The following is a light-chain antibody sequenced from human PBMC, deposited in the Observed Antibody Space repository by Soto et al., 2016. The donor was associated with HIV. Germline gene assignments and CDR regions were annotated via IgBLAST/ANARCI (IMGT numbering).Light chain of an antibody. CDR3: QVWDSSTNHVI. CDR1: NIGNKS. J-gene: IGLJ2*01. CDR2: DDS. V-gene: IGLV3-21*03. Sequence: SYVLTQSPSVSVAPGKTARIACGGNNIGNKSVHWYQQKPGQAPVLVVYDDSDRPSGIPERSSGSNSGNSATLTISRVEAGDEADYFCQVWDSSTNHVIFGGGTKLTVL.